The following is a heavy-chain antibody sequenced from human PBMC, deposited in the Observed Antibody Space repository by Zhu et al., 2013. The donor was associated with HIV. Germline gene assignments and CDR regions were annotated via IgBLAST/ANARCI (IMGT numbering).Heavy chain of an antibody. CDR1: GGTFSSYA. J-gene: IGHJ6*02. D-gene: IGHD2-21*02. V-gene: IGHV1-69*01. Sequence: QVQLVQSGAEVKKPGSSVKVSCKASGGTFSSYAISWVRQAPGQGLEWMGGIIPIFGTANYAQKFQGRVTITADESTSTAYMELSSLRSEDTAVYYCARVGVVTPETPYYYYGMDVWGQGTTVTVSS. CDR2: IIPIFGTA. CDR3: ARVGVVTPETPYYYYGMDV.